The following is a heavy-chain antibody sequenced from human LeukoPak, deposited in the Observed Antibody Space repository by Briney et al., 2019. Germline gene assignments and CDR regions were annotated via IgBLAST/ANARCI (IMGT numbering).Heavy chain of an antibody. CDR2: ISYDGSNK. V-gene: IGHV3-30*03. D-gene: IGHD3-10*01. CDR3: ARGRDLGSRGWFDP. CDR1: GFTFSSYG. Sequence: GGSLRLSCAVSGFTFSSYGMHWVRQAPGKGLEWVAVISYDGSNKYYADSVKGRFTISRDNSKNTLYLQMNSLRAEDTAVYYCARGRDLGSRGWFDPWGQGTLVTVSS. J-gene: IGHJ5*02.